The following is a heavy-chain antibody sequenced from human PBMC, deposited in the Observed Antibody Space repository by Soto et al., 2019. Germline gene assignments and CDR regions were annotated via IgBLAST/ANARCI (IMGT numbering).Heavy chain of an antibody. J-gene: IGHJ6*03. CDR2: ISSSSSTI. V-gene: IGHV3-48*01. Sequence: GGSLRLSCAASGFTFSSYSMNWVRQAPGKGLEWVSYISSSSSTIYYADSVKGRFTISRDNAKNSLYLQMNSLRAEDTAVYYCAREGGECSGGSCYSVYYYMDVWGKGTTVTVSS. CDR1: GFTFSSYS. CDR3: AREGGECSGGSCYSVYYYMDV. D-gene: IGHD2-15*01.